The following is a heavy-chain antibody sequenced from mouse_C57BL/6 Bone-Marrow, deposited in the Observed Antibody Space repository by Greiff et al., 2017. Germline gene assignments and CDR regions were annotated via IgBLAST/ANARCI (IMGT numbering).Heavy chain of an antibody. J-gene: IGHJ4*01. CDR1: GFTFSDYG. CDR3: ARITTVVADYYAMDY. D-gene: IGHD1-1*01. CDR2: LSSGSSTN. Sequence: VLLVESGGGLVKPGGSLKLSCAASGFTFSDYGMHWVRQAPEKGLEWVAYLSSGSSTNYYADTVKGRFTISRDNAKNTLFLQMTSLRSEDTAMYYCARITTVVADYYAMDYGGQGTSVTVSS. V-gene: IGHV5-17*01.